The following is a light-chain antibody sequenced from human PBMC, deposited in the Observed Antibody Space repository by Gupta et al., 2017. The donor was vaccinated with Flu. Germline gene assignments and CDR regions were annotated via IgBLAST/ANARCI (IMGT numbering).Light chain of an antibody. V-gene: IGLV2-11*01. CDR3: YSYASTCSFV. Sequence: SVTISCTGTSNDVGNYDYVCCDHHHPGNTRLLMVYDVSRRPAAAPGRFSASKAGNTASLTISGHAEDEAAYYYCYSYASTCSFVFGGGTKVTVL. CDR2: DVS. CDR1: SNDVGNYDY. J-gene: IGLJ3*02.